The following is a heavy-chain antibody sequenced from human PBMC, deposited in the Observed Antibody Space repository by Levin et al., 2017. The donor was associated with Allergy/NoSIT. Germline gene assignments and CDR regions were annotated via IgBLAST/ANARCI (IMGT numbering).Heavy chain of an antibody. V-gene: IGHV3-15*01. D-gene: IGHD3-10*01. CDR2: IKSKTDGGTT. J-gene: IGHJ4*02. Sequence: SCAASGFTFSNAWMSWVRQAPGKGLEWVGRIKSKTDGGTTDYAAPVKGRFTISRDDSKNTLYLQMNSLKTEDTAVYYCTTGSPIRGIKDWGQGTLVTVSS. CDR3: TTGSPIRGIKD. CDR1: GFTFSNAW.